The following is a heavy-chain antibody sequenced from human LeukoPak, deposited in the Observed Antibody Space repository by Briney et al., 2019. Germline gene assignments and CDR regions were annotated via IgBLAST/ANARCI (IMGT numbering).Heavy chain of an antibody. J-gene: IGHJ4*02. V-gene: IGHV4-59*08. CDR3: ARHDRGDYGSLNY. D-gene: IGHD4-17*01. CDR1: GGSISSYY. Sequence: SETLSLTCTVSGGSISSYYWSWIRQPPGKGLEYIGYIFYSGSTNYNPSLKSRVTISIDPSKNQFSLKLTSVTAADTAVYYCARHDRGDYGSLNYWGQGTLVTVSS. CDR2: IFYSGST.